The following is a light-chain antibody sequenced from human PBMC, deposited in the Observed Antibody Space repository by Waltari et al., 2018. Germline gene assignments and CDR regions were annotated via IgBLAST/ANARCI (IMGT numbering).Light chain of an antibody. J-gene: IGLJ2*01. CDR3: HAAADNNWF. CDR1: VLAEKY. CDR2: KDT. V-gene: IGLV3-27*01. Sequence: YDLAQPFSVSVSPGQKATITCSGDVLAEKYVRWFQQSPDQAPTLILYKDTERPSGIPDRCSGSRSWSTATLTIRGALLEDEADYHCHAAADNNWFFGGETKLTVL.